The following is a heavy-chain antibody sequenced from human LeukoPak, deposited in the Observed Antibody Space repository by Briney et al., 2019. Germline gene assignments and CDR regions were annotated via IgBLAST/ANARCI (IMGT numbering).Heavy chain of an antibody. D-gene: IGHD1-1*01. Sequence: SETLSLTCSVSGGSVSSGSYYWSRIRQPPGKGLEWIGYIYYSGSTDYNASLMSRVIISVDTSKNQFSLKLTSVTAADTAVYYCARVRWNDGDAFDIWGQGALVTVSS. CDR2: IYYSGST. V-gene: IGHV4-61*01. CDR1: GGSVSSGSYY. J-gene: IGHJ3*02. CDR3: ARVRWNDGDAFDI.